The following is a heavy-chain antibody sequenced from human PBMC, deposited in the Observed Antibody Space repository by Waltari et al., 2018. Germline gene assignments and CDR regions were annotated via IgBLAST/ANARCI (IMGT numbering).Heavy chain of an antibody. Sequence: EVQLVQSGAEVKKPGATVKISCKVSGYTFTDYYMHWVQQAPGKGLEWMGLGDPEDGETIYAEKFQGRVTITADTSTDTAYMELSSLRSEDTAVYYCATGLGYCSSTSCFKWFDPWGQGTLVTVSS. CDR1: GYTFTDYY. V-gene: IGHV1-69-2*01. CDR2: GDPEDGET. D-gene: IGHD2-2*01. J-gene: IGHJ5*02. CDR3: ATGLGYCSSTSCFKWFDP.